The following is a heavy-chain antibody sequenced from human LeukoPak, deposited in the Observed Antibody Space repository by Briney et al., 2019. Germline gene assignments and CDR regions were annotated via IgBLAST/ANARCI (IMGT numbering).Heavy chain of an antibody. J-gene: IGHJ5*02. CDR1: GFTFSNAW. Sequence: GGSLRLSCAASGFTFSNAWMSWVRQAPGKGLEWVAAISGSGVSTYYAESVKGRFTISRDNSKNTLYLQMNSLTAEDTAVYYCAKDPASSSPTGWFDPWGQGTLVTVSS. CDR2: ISGSGVST. V-gene: IGHV3-23*01. CDR3: AKDPASSSPTGWFDP. D-gene: IGHD6-13*01.